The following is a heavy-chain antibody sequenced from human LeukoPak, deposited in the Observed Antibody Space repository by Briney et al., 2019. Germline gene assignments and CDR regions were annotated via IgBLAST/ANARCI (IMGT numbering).Heavy chain of an antibody. CDR1: GGTFSSYA. J-gene: IGHJ4*02. V-gene: IGHV1-69*13. CDR3: ASARGVVAVPAAISLNY. D-gene: IGHD2-2*01. CDR2: IIPIFVTA. Sequence: SVKVSCKASGGTFSSYAISWVRQAPGQGLEWMGGIIPIFVTANYAQKFQGRVTITADESTSTAYMELSSLRSEDTAVYYCASARGVVAVPAAISLNYGGQGTLVTVSS.